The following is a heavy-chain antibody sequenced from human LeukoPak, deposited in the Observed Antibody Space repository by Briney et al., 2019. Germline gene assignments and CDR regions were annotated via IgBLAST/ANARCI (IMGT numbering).Heavy chain of an antibody. CDR3: ARVRSIAAWIGP. Sequence: SETLSLTCAVYGGSFSGYYWSWIRQPPGKGLEWIGEINHSGSTNYNPSLKSRVTISVDTSKNQFSLKLSSVTAADTAVYYCARVRSIAAWIGPWGQGTLVTVSS. V-gene: IGHV4-34*01. J-gene: IGHJ5*02. D-gene: IGHD6-13*01. CDR2: INHSGST. CDR1: GGSFSGYY.